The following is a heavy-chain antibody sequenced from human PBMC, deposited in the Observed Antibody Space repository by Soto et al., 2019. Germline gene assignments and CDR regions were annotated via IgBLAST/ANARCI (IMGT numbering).Heavy chain of an antibody. Sequence: QVQLQESGPGLVKPSQTLSLTCTVSGGSISSGDYYWIWIRQHPGQGLAWIGYLYSSGSTYYNPSLKSRVTLSVDTSKNQFSLKLSSVTAADTAVYYCARWWSGSRQGFDPWGQGTLVTVSS. CDR1: GGSISSGDYY. CDR2: LYSSGST. D-gene: IGHD3-3*01. J-gene: IGHJ5*02. CDR3: ARWWSGSRQGFDP. V-gene: IGHV4-31*03.